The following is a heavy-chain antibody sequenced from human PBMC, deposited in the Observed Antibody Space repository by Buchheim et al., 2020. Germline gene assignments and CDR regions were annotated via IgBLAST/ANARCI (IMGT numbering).Heavy chain of an antibody. CDR1: GDSISSTSFY. CDR2: IYYSGST. CDR3: ARRLSVTETRSQFDY. V-gene: IGHV4-39*01. D-gene: IGHD2-21*02. Sequence: QLQLQESGPGLVKPSETLSLTCTVSGDSISSTSFYWGWVRQPPGNGLVWIGNIYYSGSTYYNQSLRGRVTISVDTSKNQFSLRLTSVAAADASVYYCARRLSVTETRSQFDYWGQGTL. J-gene: IGHJ4*02.